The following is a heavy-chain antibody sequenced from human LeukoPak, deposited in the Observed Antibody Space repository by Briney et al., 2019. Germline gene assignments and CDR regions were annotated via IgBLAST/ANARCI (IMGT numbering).Heavy chain of an antibody. Sequence: SETLSLTCTVSGGSISSYYWSWIRQPPGKGLEWIGYIYYTGSTNYNPSLKSRVTISVDTSKNQFSLRLSSVTAADTAVYYCARDSRYCSSTSCSYNWFDPWGQGTLVTVSS. D-gene: IGHD2-2*01. V-gene: IGHV4-59*01. J-gene: IGHJ5*02. CDR2: IYYTGST. CDR3: ARDSRYCSSTSCSYNWFDP. CDR1: GGSISSYY.